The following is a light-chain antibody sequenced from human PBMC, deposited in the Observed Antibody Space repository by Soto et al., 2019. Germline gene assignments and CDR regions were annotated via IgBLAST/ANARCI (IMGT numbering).Light chain of an antibody. V-gene: IGLV2-14*01. Sequence: LTQPASVSGSPGQSITISCTGTSSDVGGYNYVSWYQQHPGKAPKLMIYEVSNRPSGVSNRFSGSKSGNTASLTISGLQAEDEADYYCSSYTSSSTWVFGGGTKVTVL. CDR2: EVS. J-gene: IGLJ3*02. CDR1: SSDVGGYNY. CDR3: SSYTSSSTWV.